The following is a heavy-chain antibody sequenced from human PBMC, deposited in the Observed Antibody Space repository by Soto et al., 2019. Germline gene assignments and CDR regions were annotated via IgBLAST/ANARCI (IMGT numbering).Heavy chain of an antibody. CDR2: ISGSDGKT. Sequence: GGSLRLSCAASGFSFGSYGLSWVRQAPGKGLEGVSTISGSDGKTFYADSVKGRFSISRDTSQNTLYLQMNSLRADDTAIYYCARWSYLDYWGQGTRVTVSS. J-gene: IGHJ4*02. CDR1: GFSFGSYG. D-gene: IGHD3-3*01. CDR3: ARWSYLDY. V-gene: IGHV3-23*01.